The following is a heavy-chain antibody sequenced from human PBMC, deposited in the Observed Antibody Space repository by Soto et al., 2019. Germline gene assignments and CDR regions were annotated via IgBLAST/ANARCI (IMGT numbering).Heavy chain of an antibody. J-gene: IGHJ4*02. V-gene: IGHV4-34*01. CDR2: INHSGST. Sequence: SETLSLTCAVYGGSFSGYYWTWIRQPPGTGLEWIGEINHSGSTNYNPSLKSRVTISVDTSKNQFSLKLTSVTAADTAVYYCARDKITGLFDYWAPGTLVTVSS. CDR1: GGSFSGYY. D-gene: IGHD2-8*02. CDR3: ARDKITGLFDY.